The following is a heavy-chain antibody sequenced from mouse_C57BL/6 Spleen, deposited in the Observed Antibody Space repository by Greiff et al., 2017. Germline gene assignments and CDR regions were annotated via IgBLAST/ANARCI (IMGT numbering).Heavy chain of an antibody. CDR2: IDPSDSYT. Sequence: QVQLQQPGAELVRPGTSVKLSCKASGYTFTSYWMHWVKQRPGQGLEWIGVIDPSDSYTNYNQKFKGKATLTVDTSSSTAYMQLSSLTSEDSAVYYCARSGYGSNGDCWGQGTTLTVSS. CDR3: ARSGYGSNGDC. J-gene: IGHJ2*01. CDR1: GYTFTSYW. V-gene: IGHV1-59*01. D-gene: IGHD1-1*01.